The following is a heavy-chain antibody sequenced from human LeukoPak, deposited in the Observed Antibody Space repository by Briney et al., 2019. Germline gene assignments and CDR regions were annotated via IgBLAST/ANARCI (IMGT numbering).Heavy chain of an antibody. V-gene: IGHV3-7*01. CDR3: ARVVATIYYFDY. Sequence: GGSLRLSCAASGFTFSSYWMGWFRQAPGRGLEWVANIKQDGSEKYYVDSVKGRFTISRDNAKNSLYLQMNSLRAEDTAVYYCARVVATIYYFDYWGQGTLVTVSS. CDR2: IKQDGSEK. J-gene: IGHJ4*02. CDR1: GFTFSSYW. D-gene: IGHD5-12*01.